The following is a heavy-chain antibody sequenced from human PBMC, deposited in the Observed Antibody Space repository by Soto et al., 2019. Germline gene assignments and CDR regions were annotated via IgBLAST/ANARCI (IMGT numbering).Heavy chain of an antibody. J-gene: IGHJ6*03. CDR1: GFTFSSYW. Sequence: GGSLRLSCAASGFTFSSYWVSRVRQAPGKGLEWVANIKQDGSEKYYVDSVKGRFTISRDNAKNSLYLQMNSLRAEDKAVYYCARGFYYMDVWGKGTTVNVSS. CDR2: IKQDGSEK. CDR3: ARGFYYMDV. V-gene: IGHV3-7*01.